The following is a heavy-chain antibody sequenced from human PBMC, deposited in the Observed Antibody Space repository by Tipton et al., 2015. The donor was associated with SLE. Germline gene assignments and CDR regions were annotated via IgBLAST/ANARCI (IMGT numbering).Heavy chain of an antibody. V-gene: IGHV4-59*01. D-gene: IGHD4-11*01. J-gene: IGHJ4*02. CDR1: GGSISSYY. Sequence: TLSLTCSVSGGSISSYYWSWIRQPPGKGLEWIGYIYYSGSTYYNPSLKSRVTFSLDTSKNQLFLNVNSVTAADTAVYYCARVDYSTIPYSFDYWGQGTLVTVSS. CDR2: IYYSGST. CDR3: ARVDYSTIPYSFDY.